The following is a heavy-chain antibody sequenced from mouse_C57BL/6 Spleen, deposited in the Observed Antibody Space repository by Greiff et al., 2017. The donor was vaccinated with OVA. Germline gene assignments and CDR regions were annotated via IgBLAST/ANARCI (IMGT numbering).Heavy chain of an antibody. Sequence: VQLQQPGAELVRPGSSVKLSCKASGYTFTSYWMDWVKQRPGQGLEWIGNIYPSDSETHYNQKFKDKATLTVDKSSSTAYMQLSSLTSEDSAVYYCARSNYYGPAWFAYWGQGTLVTVSA. D-gene: IGHD1-1*02. CDR2: IYPSDSET. V-gene: IGHV1-61*01. J-gene: IGHJ3*01. CDR1: GYTFTSYW. CDR3: ARSNYYGPAWFAY.